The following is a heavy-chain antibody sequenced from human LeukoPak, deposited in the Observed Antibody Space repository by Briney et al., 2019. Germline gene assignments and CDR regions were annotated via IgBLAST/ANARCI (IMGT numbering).Heavy chain of an antibody. J-gene: IGHJ3*02. CDR2: ISSSGSTI. Sequence: GGSLRLSCAASGFTFSDYYMSWIRQAPGKGLEWVSYISSSGSTIYYADSVKGRFTISRDNAKNSLYLQVNSLRAEDTAVYYCARSRPTYAFDIWGQGTMVTVSS. CDR3: ARSRPTYAFDI. CDR1: GFTFSDYY. V-gene: IGHV3-11*04.